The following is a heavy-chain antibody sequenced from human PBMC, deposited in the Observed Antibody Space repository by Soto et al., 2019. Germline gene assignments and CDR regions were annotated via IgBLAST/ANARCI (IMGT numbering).Heavy chain of an antibody. CDR2: IKEDGSER. Sequence: EVQLVESGGGLVQPGGSLRLSCAASGFTFSSYWMSWVRQAPGKGLEWVANIKEDGSERYYLDSVKGRFTISIDNAKNLFYLQMYRLRDEDTAVYYCARATGADKEDYWGQGTLVTVSS. J-gene: IGHJ4*02. V-gene: IGHV3-7*04. CDR3: ARATGADKEDY. CDR1: GFTFSSYW. D-gene: IGHD3-10*01.